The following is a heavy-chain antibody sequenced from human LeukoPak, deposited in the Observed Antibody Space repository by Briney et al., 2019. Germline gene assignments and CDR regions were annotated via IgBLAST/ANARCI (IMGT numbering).Heavy chain of an antibody. CDR3: ARAQTAYCSGGSCYIGYFDY. J-gene: IGHJ4*02. V-gene: IGHV3-72*01. CDR2: TRNKANSYTT. Sequence: PGGSLRLSCAASGFTFSSYSMNWVRQAPGKGLEWVGRTRNKANSYTTEYAASVKGRFTISRDDSKNSLYLQMNSLKTEDTAVYYCARAQTAYCSGGSCYIGYFDYWGQGTLVTVSS. CDR1: GFTFSSYS. D-gene: IGHD2-15*01.